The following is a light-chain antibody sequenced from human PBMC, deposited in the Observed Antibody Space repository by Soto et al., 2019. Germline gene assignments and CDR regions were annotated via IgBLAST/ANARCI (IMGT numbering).Light chain of an antibody. CDR3: SSYTTSRTLL. CDR1: SSDVGGYNQ. CDR2: DVS. J-gene: IGLJ2*01. Sequence: QSVLTQPASVSGSPGQSITLSCTATSSDVGGYNQVSWYQQHPGKAPKLMIYDVSNRPSGVSNRFSGSKSGNTASLTISGLQAEDEADYYCSSYTTSRTLLFGGGTKLTVL. V-gene: IGLV2-14*01.